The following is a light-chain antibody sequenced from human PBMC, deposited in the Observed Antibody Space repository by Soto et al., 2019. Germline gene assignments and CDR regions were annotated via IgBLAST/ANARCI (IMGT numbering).Light chain of an antibody. Sequence: EIVLTQAPGTPSLSPGGRATLSSRDRQRVSSSYLAWYQQKPGQAPRLLIYGASSRATGIPDRFSGSGSGTDFTLTISRLEPEDFAVYYCQQYGSSLTWTFGQGTKVDIK. CDR2: GAS. V-gene: IGKV3-20*01. CDR1: QRVSSSY. CDR3: QQYGSSLTWT. J-gene: IGKJ1*01.